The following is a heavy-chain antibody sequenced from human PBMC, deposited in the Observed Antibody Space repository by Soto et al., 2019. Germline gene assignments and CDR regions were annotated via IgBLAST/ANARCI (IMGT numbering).Heavy chain of an antibody. V-gene: IGHV1-2*02. J-gene: IGHJ4*02. CDR3: ARPPGYISDWYYFDL. CDR2: ISPKSGAT. D-gene: IGHD3-9*01. Sequence: ASVKVSCKASGYTFIDYYMHWVRQAPGQGFQWLGRISPKSGATNYAQKFQGRVTMTWDTSLNTAYMELSSLISEDTAVYYCARPPGYISDWYYFDLWGQGTLVTVSS. CDR1: GYTFIDYY.